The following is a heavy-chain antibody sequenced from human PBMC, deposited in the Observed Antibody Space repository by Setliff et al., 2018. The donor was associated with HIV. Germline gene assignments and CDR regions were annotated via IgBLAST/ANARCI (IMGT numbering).Heavy chain of an antibody. CDR1: GFPFSNYW. J-gene: IGHJ4*02. Sequence: GGSLRLSCAASGFPFSNYWMSWIRQAPGTGLEWVSYISSSGSTIYYADSVKGRFTISRDNAKNSLYLQMNSLRVEDTAVYFCARDSKHGDYAGHWGQGTLVTVSS. V-gene: IGHV3-11*04. D-gene: IGHD4-17*01. CDR3: ARDSKHGDYAGH. CDR2: ISSSGSTI.